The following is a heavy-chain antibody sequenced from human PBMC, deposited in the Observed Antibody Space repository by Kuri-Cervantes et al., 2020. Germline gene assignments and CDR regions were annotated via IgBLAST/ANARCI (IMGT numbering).Heavy chain of an antibody. V-gene: IGHV4-59*01. CDR2: IYYSGST. CDR1: GGSISSYY. D-gene: IGHD2-2*01. CDR3: ARTIPAAFGYYYYMDV. Sequence: SEILSLTFTVSGGSISSYYWSWIRQPPGKGLEWIGYIYYSGSTNYNPSLKSRVTISVDTSKNQFSLKLSSVTAADTAVYYCARTIPAAFGYYYYMDVWGKGTTVTVSS. J-gene: IGHJ6*03.